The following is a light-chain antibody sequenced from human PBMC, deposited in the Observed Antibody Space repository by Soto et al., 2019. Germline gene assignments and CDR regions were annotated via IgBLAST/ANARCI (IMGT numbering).Light chain of an antibody. CDR2: AAS. J-gene: IGKJ1*01. CDR1: QGISSY. V-gene: IGKV1-8*01. Sequence: AIRMTQSTSSLSASTGDRVTITCRASQGISSYLAWYQQKPGKAPKLLIYAASTLQSGVPSRFSGSGSGTDFTLTISCLQSGDFATYYCQQYYSYPLAFGQGTKVEIK. CDR3: QQYYSYPLA.